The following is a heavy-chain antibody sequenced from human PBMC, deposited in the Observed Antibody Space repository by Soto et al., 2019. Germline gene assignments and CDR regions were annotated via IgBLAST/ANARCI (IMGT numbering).Heavy chain of an antibody. D-gene: IGHD6-19*01. CDR3: ARDSHVDSGWQLTADY. Sequence: QVQLVESGGGVVQPGRSLRLSCAASGFTFSSYGMHWVRQAPGKGLEWVAVIWYDGSNKYYAESVKGRFTISRDNSKNTLYLQMNSLRAEDTAVYYCARDSHVDSGWQLTADYWGQGTLVTVSS. J-gene: IGHJ4*02. V-gene: IGHV3-33*01. CDR1: GFTFSSYG. CDR2: IWYDGSNK.